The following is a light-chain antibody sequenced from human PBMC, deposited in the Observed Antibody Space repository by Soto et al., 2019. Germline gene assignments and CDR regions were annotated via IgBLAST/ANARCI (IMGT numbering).Light chain of an antibody. CDR1: QSVSSSY. V-gene: IGKV3D-7*01. CDR3: QQYDNWHGT. J-gene: IGKJ1*01. CDR2: GAS. Sequence: LPLSAGESASRSCRASQSVSSSYLAWYQQKPGQAPRLLIYGASSRVTGFPARFSGSGSGTDFTLTISSRQSDYFAVYYCQQYDNWHGTFGQGTKVDIK.